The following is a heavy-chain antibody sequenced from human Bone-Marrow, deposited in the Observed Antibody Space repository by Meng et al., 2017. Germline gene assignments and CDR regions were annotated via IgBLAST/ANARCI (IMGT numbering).Heavy chain of an antibody. CDR2: IKSKTDGGTT. J-gene: IGHJ4*02. CDR1: GFTFSSYS. Sequence: GGSLRLSCAASGFTFSSYSMNWVRQAPGKGLEWVGRIKSKTDGGTTDYAAPVKGRFTTSRDDSKNTLYLQMNSLKTEDTAVYYCTTGTVRYFDWLPDWGQGTLVTVSS. CDR3: TTGTVRYFDWLPD. V-gene: IGHV3-15*01. D-gene: IGHD3-9*01.